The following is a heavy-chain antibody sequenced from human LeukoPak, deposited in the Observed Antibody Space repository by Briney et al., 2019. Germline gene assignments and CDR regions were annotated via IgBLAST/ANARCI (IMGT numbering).Heavy chain of an antibody. CDR1: GYSFTSYW. CDR3: ARHPRGYSYGTDY. J-gene: IGHJ4*02. CDR2: IYPGDSDT. D-gene: IGHD5-18*01. V-gene: IGHV5-51*01. Sequence: GESLKISCKGSGYSFTSYWIGWVRQMPGKGLEWMGIIYPGDSDTRYSPSFQGQVTISADKSISTAYLQRSSLKASDTAMYYCARHPRGYSYGTDYWGQGTLVTVSS.